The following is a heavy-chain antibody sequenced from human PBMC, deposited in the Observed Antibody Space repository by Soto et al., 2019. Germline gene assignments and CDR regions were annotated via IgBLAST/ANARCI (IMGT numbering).Heavy chain of an antibody. CDR3: ARPRSGSYRLDYYGMDV. V-gene: IGHV5-51*01. Sequence: GESLKISCKGSGYSFTSYWIGWVRQMPGKGLEWMGIIYPGDSDTRYSPSFQGQVTISADKSISTAYLQWSSLKASDTAMYYCARPRSGSYRLDYYGMDVWGQGTTVTVSS. CDR1: GYSFTSYW. J-gene: IGHJ6*02. CDR2: IYPGDSDT. D-gene: IGHD3-10*01.